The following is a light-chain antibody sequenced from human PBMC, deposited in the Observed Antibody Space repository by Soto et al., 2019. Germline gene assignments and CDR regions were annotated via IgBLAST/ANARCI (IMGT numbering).Light chain of an antibody. CDR2: EVS. CDR3: TSYTSRSTWV. CDR1: SSDDGDYNY. J-gene: IGLJ3*02. Sequence: QSALTQPASASGSPGQSITISCTGTSSDDGDYNYVSWYQQHAGKAPKLMIYEVSNRPSGVSNRFSGSKSGNTASLTISGLQAEDEADYYCTSYTSRSTWVFGGGTQLTVL. V-gene: IGLV2-14*01.